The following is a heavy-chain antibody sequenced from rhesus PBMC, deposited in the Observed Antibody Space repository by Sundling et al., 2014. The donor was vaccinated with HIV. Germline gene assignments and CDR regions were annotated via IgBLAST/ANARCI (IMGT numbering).Heavy chain of an antibody. Sequence: EVQLVETGGGLVQPGGSLKLSCAASGFTFSSYGMSWVRQAPGKGLEWVSAINSGGGSTYYADSVKGRFTISRDNSKNTLSLQMNSPRAEDTAVYYCAKGPVGYWDYWGQGVLVTVSS. J-gene: IGHJ4*01. V-gene: IGHV3S42*01. CDR1: GFTFSSYG. CDR2: INSGGGST. D-gene: IGHD3-28*01. CDR3: AKGPVGYWDY.